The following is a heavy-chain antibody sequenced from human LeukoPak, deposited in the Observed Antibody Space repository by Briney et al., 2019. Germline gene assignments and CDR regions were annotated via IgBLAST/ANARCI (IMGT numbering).Heavy chain of an antibody. CDR1: GGSISSYY. J-gene: IGHJ4*02. CDR3: ARHIVVVTGDYFDY. D-gene: IGHD2-21*02. Sequence: PSETLSLTCTVSGGSISSYYWSWIRQPPGKGLEWIGYIYTSGSTNYNPSLKSRVTISVDTSKNQFSLKLSSVTAADTAVYYCARHIVVVTGDYFDYWGQGTLVTVSS. CDR2: IYTSGST. V-gene: IGHV4-4*09.